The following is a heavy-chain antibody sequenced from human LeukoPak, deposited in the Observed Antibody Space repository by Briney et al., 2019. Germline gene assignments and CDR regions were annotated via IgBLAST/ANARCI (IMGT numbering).Heavy chain of an antibody. CDR3: ARATTGTRTIDY. CDR1: AYSFSSYW. V-gene: IGHV5-51*01. CDR2: IYPDDSDT. J-gene: IGHJ4*02. Sequence: GESLKISGKGSAYSFSSYWIAWVRQLPGKGLELMGIIYPDDSDTRYSPSFQGQVTISAEKSVSTAYLQWSSLKASDTAMYYCARATTGTRTIDYWGQGTLVTVSS. D-gene: IGHD1-7*01.